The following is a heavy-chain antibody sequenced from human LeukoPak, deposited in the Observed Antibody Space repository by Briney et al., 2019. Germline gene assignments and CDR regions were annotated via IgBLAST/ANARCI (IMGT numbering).Heavy chain of an antibody. V-gene: IGHV4-39*01. D-gene: IGHD3-16*01. CDR1: GGSISSSSYY. J-gene: IGHJ4*02. CDR3: ARPWGRREGYFDY. CDR2: IYYSGST. Sequence: PSETLSLTCTVSGGSISSSSYYWGWIRQPPGKGLEWIGSIYYSGSTYYNPSLKSRVTISVDTSKNQFSLKLSSVTAADTAVYYCARPWGRREGYFDYWGQGTLVTVSS.